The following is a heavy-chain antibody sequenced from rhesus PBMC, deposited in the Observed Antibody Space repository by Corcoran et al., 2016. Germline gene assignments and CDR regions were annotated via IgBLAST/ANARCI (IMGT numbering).Heavy chain of an antibody. D-gene: IGHD5-42*01. J-gene: IGHJ4*01. CDR1: GYTFTDYY. CDR3: ATGVVGIQRVQFDY. V-gene: IGHV1-111*02. CDR2: VDPEDGEE. Sequence: EVQLVQSGAEVKKPGASVKISCKASGYTFTDYYLHWVRQAPGKGLEWKGRVDPEDGEEIHAQKFQDRVTITADTSTDTAYMELSSLRSEDTAVYYCATGVVGIQRVQFDYWGQGVLVTVSS.